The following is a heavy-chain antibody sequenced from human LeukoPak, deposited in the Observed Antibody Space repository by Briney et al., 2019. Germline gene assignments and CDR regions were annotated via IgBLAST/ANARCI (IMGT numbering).Heavy chain of an antibody. V-gene: IGHV1-2*06. CDR2: INPNSGGT. D-gene: IGHD5-18*01. J-gene: IGHJ4*02. CDR1: GYTFTGYY. CDR3: ARVGYSYGYDFDY. Sequence: ASVKVSCKASGYTFTGYYMHWVRQAPGQGLEWMGRINPNSGGTNYAQKFQGRVTMTRDTSISTAYMALSRLRSDDTAVYYCARVGYSYGYDFDYWGQGTLVTASS.